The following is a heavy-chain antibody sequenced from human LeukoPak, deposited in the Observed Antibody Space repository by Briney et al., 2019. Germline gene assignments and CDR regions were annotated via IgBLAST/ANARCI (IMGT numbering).Heavy chain of an antibody. CDR2: IKQDGSEK. CDR1: GFTFSSYW. V-gene: IGHV3-7*01. Sequence: GGSLRLSCAASGFTFSSYWMTWIRQAPGKGLEWVANIKQDGSEKYYVDSVKGRFTISRDSAKNSLYLQVNSLRAEDTAVYYGARDTGGGYSCYDCWGQGTLVTASS. J-gene: IGHJ4*02. D-gene: IGHD2-2*01. CDR3: ARDTGGGYSCYDC.